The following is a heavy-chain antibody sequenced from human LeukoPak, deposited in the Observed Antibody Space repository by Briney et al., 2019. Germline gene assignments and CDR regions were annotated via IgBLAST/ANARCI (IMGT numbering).Heavy chain of an antibody. CDR1: GFTFSSYG. V-gene: IGHV3-21*06. D-gene: IGHD2-8*02. J-gene: IGHJ5*02. Sequence: GGSLRLSCAASGFTFSSYGMHWVRQTPGKGLEWVASTSSGSSWIYYADSVRGRFTISRDNAKNLLYLQMNSLRVEDTVIYYCARDTGGRTQREGWFDPWGQGTLVTVSS. CDR3: ARDTGGRTQREGWFDP. CDR2: TSSGSSWI.